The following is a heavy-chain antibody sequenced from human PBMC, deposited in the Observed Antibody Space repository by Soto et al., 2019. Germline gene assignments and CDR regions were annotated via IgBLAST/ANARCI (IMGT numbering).Heavy chain of an antibody. Sequence: SETLSLTCTVSGGSISSGGYYWSWIRQHPGKGLEWIGYIYYSGSTYYNPSLKSRVTISVDTSKNQFSLKLSSVTAADTAVYYCARGSSVDEDIGYYDILTGYSQLGPKHMDVWGKGTTVTVSS. CDR2: IYYSGST. CDR1: GGSISSGGYY. CDR3: ARGSSVDEDIGYYDILTGYSQLGPKHMDV. J-gene: IGHJ6*03. V-gene: IGHV4-31*03. D-gene: IGHD3-9*01.